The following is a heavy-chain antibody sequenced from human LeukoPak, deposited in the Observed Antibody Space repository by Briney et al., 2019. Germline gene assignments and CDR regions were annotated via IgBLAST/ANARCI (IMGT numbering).Heavy chain of an antibody. CDR3: ARERGGGSGSYGY. J-gene: IGHJ4*02. V-gene: IGHV3-48*01. CDR1: GFTFSSYS. CDR2: ISSSSSTI. Sequence: PGGSLRLSCAASGFTFSSYSMNWVRQAPGKGLEWVSYISSSSSTIYYADSVKGRFTVSRDNAKNSLYLQMNSLRAEDTAVYYCARERGGGSGSYGYWGQGTLVTVSS. D-gene: IGHD3-10*01.